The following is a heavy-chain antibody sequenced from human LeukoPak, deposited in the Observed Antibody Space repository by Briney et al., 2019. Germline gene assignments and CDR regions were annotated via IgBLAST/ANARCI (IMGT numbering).Heavy chain of an antibody. D-gene: IGHD4-23*01. CDR2: ISSNGSTI. CDR3: AREGSAATVVRQAYFDY. Sequence: PGGSLRLSCAASGFTFSSYEMNWVRQAPGKGLEWVSYISSNGSTIYYADSVKGRFPISRDNAKNSLYLQMNSLRAEDTAVYYCAREGSAATVVRQAYFDYWGQGTLVTVSS. V-gene: IGHV3-48*03. J-gene: IGHJ4*02. CDR1: GFTFSSYE.